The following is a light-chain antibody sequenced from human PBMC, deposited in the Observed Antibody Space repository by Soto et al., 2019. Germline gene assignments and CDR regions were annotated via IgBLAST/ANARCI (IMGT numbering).Light chain of an antibody. CDR3: LQDFSYPRT. V-gene: IGKV1-6*01. CDR2: GAS. Sequence: AVQLTHSPSSLSAYVGDIVTITCRASQGIRTDLGWYQQSPGKAPKVLIVGASTLQSGVPSRFSGSGSGTDFTLTISSLQPEDSATYYCLQDFSYPRTFGQGPRWIS. J-gene: IGKJ1*01. CDR1: QGIRTD.